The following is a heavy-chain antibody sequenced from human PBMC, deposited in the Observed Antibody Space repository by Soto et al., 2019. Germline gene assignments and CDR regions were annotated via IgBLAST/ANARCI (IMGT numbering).Heavy chain of an antibody. CDR3: AKDTYYYDSSGYYPN. CDR2: ISGSGGST. J-gene: IGHJ4*02. D-gene: IGHD3-22*01. Sequence: GGSLRLSCAASRFTFSSYAMSWVRQAPGKGLEWVSAISGSGGSTYYADSVKGRFTISRDNSKNTLYLQMNSLRAEDTAVYYCAKDTYYYDSSGYYPNWGQGTLVTVSS. CDR1: RFTFSSYA. V-gene: IGHV3-23*01.